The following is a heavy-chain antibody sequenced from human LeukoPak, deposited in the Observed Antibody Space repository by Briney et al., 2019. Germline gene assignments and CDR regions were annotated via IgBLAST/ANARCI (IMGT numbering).Heavy chain of an antibody. CDR1: GSSFTSYW. J-gene: IGHJ4*02. CDR2: IDPSDSDT. Sequence: GDSLKISCKGSGSSFTSYWISWVRQMPGKGLEWMGNIDPSDSDTNYSPSFQGHVTISADKSISTASLQWSSLKASDTAMYYCAISGSGPRDYWGQGTLVTVSS. CDR3: AISGSGPRDY. D-gene: IGHD3-10*01. V-gene: IGHV5-10-1*01.